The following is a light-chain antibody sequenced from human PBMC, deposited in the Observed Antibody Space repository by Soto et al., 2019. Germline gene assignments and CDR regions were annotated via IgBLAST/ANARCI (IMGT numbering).Light chain of an antibody. CDR1: QSVSSIY. J-gene: IGKJ1*01. CDR2: AAS. CDR3: RHYVNSQWT. Sequence: EIVLTQSPDTLSLSPGERATLSCRPSQSVSSIYLDWFQQKPGQAPRLLIYAASSRATGIPDRFSGGASATYFTLTISRLVAEDFAVYYCRHYVNSQWTFGQGTKVEIK. V-gene: IGKV3-20*01.